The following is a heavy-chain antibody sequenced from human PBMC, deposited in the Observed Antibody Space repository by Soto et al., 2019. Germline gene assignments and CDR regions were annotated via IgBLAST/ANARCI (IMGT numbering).Heavy chain of an antibody. Sequence: AGTWKKKPPGKGLEWIGYIYHSGSTYYNPSLKSRVTISVDRSKNQFSLKLSSVTAADTAVYYCARTRTYYYDSSGYSYYFDYWGQRTLLTVYS. CDR1: A. J-gene: IGHJ4*02. V-gene: IGHV4-30-2*04. CDR3: ARTRTYYYDSSGYSYYFDY. D-gene: IGHD3-22*01. CDR2: IYHSGST.